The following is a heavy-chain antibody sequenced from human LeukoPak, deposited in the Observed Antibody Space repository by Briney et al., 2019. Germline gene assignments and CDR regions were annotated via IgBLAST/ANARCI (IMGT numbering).Heavy chain of an antibody. CDR1: GGSFSGYY. J-gene: IGHJ4*02. V-gene: IGHV4-34*01. CDR2: INHSGST. CDR3: ARGRGRRTGTTGDY. D-gene: IGHD1-7*01. Sequence: PSETLSLTCAVYGGSFSGYYWSWIRQPPGKGLEWIGEINHSGSTNYNPSLKSRVTISVDTSKNQFSLKLSSVTAADTAVYYCARGRGRRTGTTGDYWGQGTLVTVSS.